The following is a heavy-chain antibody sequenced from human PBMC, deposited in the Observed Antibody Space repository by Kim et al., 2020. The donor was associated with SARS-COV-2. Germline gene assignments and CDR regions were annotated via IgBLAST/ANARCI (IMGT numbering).Heavy chain of an antibody. Sequence: GGSLRLSCAASGFSFSDYYMSWIRQAPGKGLEWVSYISTTSNYITYADSVKGRFTISRDNARNSLFLQMNSRRAGDTAVYYCAGRGTYLPAPWGQGTLVTDSS. CDR2: ISTTSNYI. J-gene: IGHJ5*02. CDR1: GFSFSDYY. D-gene: IGHD3-16*01. CDR3: AGRGTYLPAP. V-gene: IGHV3-11*03.